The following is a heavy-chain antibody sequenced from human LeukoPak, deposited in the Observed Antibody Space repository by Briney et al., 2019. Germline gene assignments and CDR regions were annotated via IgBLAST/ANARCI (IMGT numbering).Heavy chain of an antibody. J-gene: IGHJ4*02. CDR3: ARLYIAAAGEQVDY. CDR2: IYYSGST. V-gene: IGHV4-39*01. CDR1: GGSISSISYY. Sequence: PSETLSLTCTVSGGSISSISYYWGWIRQPPGKGLEWIGSIYYSGSTYCNPSLKSRVTISVDTSKNQFSLKLSSVTAADTAVYYCARLYIAAAGEQVDYWGQGTLVTVSS. D-gene: IGHD6-13*01.